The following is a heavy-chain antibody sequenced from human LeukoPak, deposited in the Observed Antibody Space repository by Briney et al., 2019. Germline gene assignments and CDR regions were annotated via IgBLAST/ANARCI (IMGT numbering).Heavy chain of an antibody. V-gene: IGHV3-30*02. Sequence: GGSLRLSCAASGFTFTYYGMHWVRQAPGKGLGWVAFIRYEGNEKYYADSVKGRFTISRDNSKNTLYLDMNSLRAEDTAVYYCAKDLMRDRWFGESWGQGTLVTVSS. CDR1: GFTFTYYG. J-gene: IGHJ5*02. CDR3: AKDLMRDRWFGES. CDR2: IRYEGNEK. D-gene: IGHD3-10*01.